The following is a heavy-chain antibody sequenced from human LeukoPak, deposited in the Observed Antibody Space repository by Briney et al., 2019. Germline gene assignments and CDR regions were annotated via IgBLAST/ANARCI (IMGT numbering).Heavy chain of an antibody. CDR2: IYYSGST. D-gene: IGHD6-19*01. Sequence: SQTLSLTCTVSGGSISSGGYYWSWIRQHPGKGLEWIGYIYYSGSTYYNPSLKSRVTISVDTSKNQFSLKLSSVTAADTAVYYCARDTSGWYVNLDSWGQGILVTVSS. CDR3: ARDTSGWYVNLDS. V-gene: IGHV4-31*03. CDR1: GGSISSGGYY. J-gene: IGHJ4*02.